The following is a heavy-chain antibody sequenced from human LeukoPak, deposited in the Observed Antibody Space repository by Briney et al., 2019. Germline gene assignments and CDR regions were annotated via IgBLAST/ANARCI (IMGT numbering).Heavy chain of an antibody. Sequence: SVTLSLXCAVYGGSFSGYYWSWIRQPPGKGLEWIGEINHSGSTNYNPSLKSRVTISVDTSKNQFPLKLSSVTAADTAVYYCARGITSDYWGQGTLVTVSS. D-gene: IGHD3-10*01. J-gene: IGHJ4*02. CDR1: GGSFSGYY. CDR3: ARGITSDY. CDR2: INHSGST. V-gene: IGHV4-34*01.